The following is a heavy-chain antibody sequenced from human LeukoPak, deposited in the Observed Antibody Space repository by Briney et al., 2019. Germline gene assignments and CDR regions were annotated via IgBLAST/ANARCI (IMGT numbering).Heavy chain of an antibody. CDR1: GFTFSSYA. D-gene: IGHD5-18*01. J-gene: IGHJ4*02. CDR2: ISGSGGST. CDR3: AKKPFRSGYSYGTSFDY. V-gene: IGHV3-23*01. Sequence: GGSLRLSCAASGFTFSSYAMSWVRQAPGKGLEWVAAISGSGGSTYYADSVKGRFTISRDNSKNPLYLEMNSLRAEDTAVYYCAKKPFRSGYSYGTSFDYWGQGTLVTVSS.